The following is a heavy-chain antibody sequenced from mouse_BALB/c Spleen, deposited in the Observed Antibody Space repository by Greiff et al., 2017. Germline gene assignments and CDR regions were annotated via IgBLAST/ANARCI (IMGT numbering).Heavy chain of an antibody. J-gene: IGHJ2*01. CDR1: GFTFSSFG. CDR2: ISSGSSTI. Sequence: EVQGVESGGGLVQPGGSRKLSCAASGFTFSSFGMHWVRQAPEKGLEWVAYISSGSSTIYYADTVKGRFTISRDNPKNTLFLQMTSLRSEDTAMYYCARVGNRGLFDYWGQGTTLTVSS. V-gene: IGHV5-17*02. D-gene: IGHD2-1*01. CDR3: ARVGNRGLFDY.